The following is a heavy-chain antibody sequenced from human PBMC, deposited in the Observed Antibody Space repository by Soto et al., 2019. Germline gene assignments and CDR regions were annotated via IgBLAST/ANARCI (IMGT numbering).Heavy chain of an antibody. CDR1: GGTFSSYA. CDR2: FDPEDGET. D-gene: IGHD2-15*01. Sequence: ASVKVSCKASGGTFSSYAISWVRQAPGKGLEWMGGFDPEDGETIYAQKFQGRVTMTEDTSTDTAYMELSSLRSEDTAVYYCAPLIAATRYGMDVWGQGTTVTVSS. V-gene: IGHV1-24*01. CDR3: APLIAATRYGMDV. J-gene: IGHJ6*02.